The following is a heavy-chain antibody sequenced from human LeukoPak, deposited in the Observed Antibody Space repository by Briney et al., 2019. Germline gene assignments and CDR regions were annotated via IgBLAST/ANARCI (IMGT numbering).Heavy chain of an antibody. J-gene: IGHJ4*02. CDR3: AKDMGSSGWYYFDY. CDR2: ISWNSGSI. Sequence: PGGSLRLSRAASGFTFDDYAMHWVRQAPGKGLEWVSGISWNSGSIGYADSVKGRFTISRDNAKNSLYLQMNSLRAEDMALYYCAKDMGSSGWYYFDYWGQGTLVTVSS. CDR1: GFTFDDYA. D-gene: IGHD6-19*01. V-gene: IGHV3-9*03.